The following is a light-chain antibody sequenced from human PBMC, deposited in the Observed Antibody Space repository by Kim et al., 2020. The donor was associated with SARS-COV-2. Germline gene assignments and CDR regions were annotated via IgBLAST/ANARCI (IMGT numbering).Light chain of an antibody. Sequence: GQSVPNSCRGINGDVASDDRVSWFQQSPGTVPKLVIYEVRNRPSGTPARFSGSRSGSTASLTISGLQAEDEADYYCSSMTTSGTWVFGGGTQLTVL. CDR3: SSMTTSGTWV. CDR1: NGDVASDDR. V-gene: IGLV2-18*02. CDR2: EVR. J-gene: IGLJ3*02.